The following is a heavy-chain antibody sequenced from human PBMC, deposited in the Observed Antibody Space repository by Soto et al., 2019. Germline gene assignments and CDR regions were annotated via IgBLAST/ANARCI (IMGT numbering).Heavy chain of an antibody. J-gene: IGHJ6*02. D-gene: IGHD3-22*01. Sequence: EVQLVESGGGRVQPGGSLRLSCLASEFTFNTYWMNWVRQAPGRGLEWVANIKDARSEKNYVDSVKGRFTISRDNAKNSLYLQMNSLRVEDTAVYFCARDWGTPGRGSAVGYYYLYGLDVWGQGTTVTVSS. CDR2: IKDARSEK. V-gene: IGHV3-7*05. CDR3: ARDWGTPGRGSAVGYYYLYGLDV. CDR1: EFTFNTYW.